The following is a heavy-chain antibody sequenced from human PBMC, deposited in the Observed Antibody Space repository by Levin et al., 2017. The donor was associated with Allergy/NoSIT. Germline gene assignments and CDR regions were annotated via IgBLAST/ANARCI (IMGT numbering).Heavy chain of an antibody. V-gene: IGHV3-23*01. Sequence: PSETLSLTCAASGFTFSTYAMSWVRQAPGKGLEWVSGISGSGSSTYYADSVKGRFTISRDNSKNTLFLQMNSLGAEDTAVYYCAKDLYTLLWFRELEPDDAFDIWGQGTMVTVSS. CDR3: AKDLYTLLWFRELEPDDAFDI. CDR2: ISGSGSST. J-gene: IGHJ3*02. D-gene: IGHD3-10*01. CDR1: GFTFSTYA.